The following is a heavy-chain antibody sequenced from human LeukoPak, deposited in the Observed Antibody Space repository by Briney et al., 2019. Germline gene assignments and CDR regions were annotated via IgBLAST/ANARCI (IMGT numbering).Heavy chain of an antibody. Sequence: ASVKVSCKASGYTFTRYGISWVRQAPGQGLEWMGWISAYNGNTNYAQKLQGRVTMTTDTSTSTAYMELRSLRSDDTAVYYCATDNPSNWNDHRYFDYWGQGTLVTVSS. V-gene: IGHV1-18*01. D-gene: IGHD1-1*01. J-gene: IGHJ4*02. CDR1: GYTFTRYG. CDR3: ATDNPSNWNDHRYFDY. CDR2: ISAYNGNT.